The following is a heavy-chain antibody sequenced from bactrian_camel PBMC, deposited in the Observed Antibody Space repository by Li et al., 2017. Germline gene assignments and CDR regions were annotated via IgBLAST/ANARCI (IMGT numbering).Heavy chain of an antibody. CDR1: GDIAGGNC. CDR3: ATTRSYPSDNDYLRCGRFGF. CDR2: LVTGATTT. Sequence: HVQLVESGGGSVQAGGALRLSCAASGDIAGGNCMGWIRQRPGKEREGIAGLVTGATTTWYAASVKGRFTISQDKNTLYLQMNSLKPEDTAIYYCATTRSYPSDNDYLRCGRFGFFGQGTQVTVS. D-gene: IGHD4*01. V-gene: IGHV3S54*01. J-gene: IGHJ6*01.